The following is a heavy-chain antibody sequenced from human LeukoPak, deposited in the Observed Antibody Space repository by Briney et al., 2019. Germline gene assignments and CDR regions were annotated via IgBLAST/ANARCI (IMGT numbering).Heavy chain of an antibody. CDR1: GFTFSNYV. CDR2: ISSSSSYI. Sequence: GGSLRLSCAASGFTFSNYVMNWVRQAPGKGLEWVSSISSSSSYIYYADSVKGRFTISRDNAKNSLYLQMNSLRAEDTALYYCARDNSVRDEAWWFNPWGQGTLVTVSS. V-gene: IGHV3-21*01. J-gene: IGHJ5*02. D-gene: IGHD5-24*01. CDR3: ARDNSVRDEAWWFNP.